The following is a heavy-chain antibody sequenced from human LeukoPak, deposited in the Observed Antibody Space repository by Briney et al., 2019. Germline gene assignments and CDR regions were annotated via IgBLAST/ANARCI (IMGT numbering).Heavy chain of an antibody. J-gene: IGHJ3*02. CDR2: INHSGST. CDR3: ARGSRLRIVVVPAAIRSNAFDI. D-gene: IGHD2-2*02. Sequence: SETLSLTCAVYGGSFSGYYWSWIRQPPGKGLEWIGEINHSGSTNYNPSLKSRVTISVDTSKNQFSLKLSSVTAADTAAYYCARGSRLRIVVVPAAIRSNAFDIWGQGTMVTVSS. CDR1: GGSFSGYY. V-gene: IGHV4-34*01.